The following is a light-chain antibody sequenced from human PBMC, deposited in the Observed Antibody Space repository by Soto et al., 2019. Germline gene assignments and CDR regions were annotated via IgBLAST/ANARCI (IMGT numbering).Light chain of an antibody. Sequence: VLTQSPGTLSLSPGERATLSCRASQKIATQFFTWYQQRPGQAPRVLIYGTSTRATGITDRFSGSGSGTDFTLTISRLEPEDFAVYYCEQYSSSSGYTFGQGTKLEIK. CDR1: QKIATQF. J-gene: IGKJ2*01. V-gene: IGKV3-20*01. CDR2: GTS. CDR3: EQYSSSSGYT.